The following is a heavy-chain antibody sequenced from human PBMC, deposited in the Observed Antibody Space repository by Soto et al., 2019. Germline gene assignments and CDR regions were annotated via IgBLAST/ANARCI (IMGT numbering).Heavy chain of an antibody. J-gene: IGHJ3*02. CDR2: ISYDGSNK. Sequence: PGGSLRLSCAASGFTFSSYAMHWVRQAPGKGLEWVAVISYDGSNKYYADSVKGRFTISRDNSKNTLYLQMNSLRAEDTAVYYCAGDDAPANIDIVVEKGAFDIWGQGTMVTVSS. D-gene: IGHD2-2*01. V-gene: IGHV3-30-3*01. CDR3: AGDDAPANIDIVVEKGAFDI. CDR1: GFTFSSYA.